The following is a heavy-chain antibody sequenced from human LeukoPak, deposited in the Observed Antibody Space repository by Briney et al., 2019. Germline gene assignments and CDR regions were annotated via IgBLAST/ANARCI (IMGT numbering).Heavy chain of an antibody. J-gene: IGHJ4*02. CDR1: GYTFTDYY. CDR2: INPKSGGT. Sequence: ASVKVSCKASGYTFTDYYMNWVRQAPGQGLEWMGWINPKSGGTKYAQKFQGRVTMTRDTSISTAYMELSILRSDGTAVYYCVRAGELDYWGQGTLVTVSS. CDR3: VRAGELDY. V-gene: IGHV1-2*02. D-gene: IGHD7-27*01.